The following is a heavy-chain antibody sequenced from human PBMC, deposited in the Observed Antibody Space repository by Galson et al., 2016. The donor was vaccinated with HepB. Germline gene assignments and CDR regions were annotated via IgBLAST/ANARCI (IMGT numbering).Heavy chain of an antibody. J-gene: IGHJ6*02. D-gene: IGHD2-2*02. CDR1: GFTFSWYD. CDR2: IGTAGDT. Sequence: SLRLSCAGSGFTFSWYDLHWVRQPIGKGLEWVPGIGTAGDTYYLDSVKGRFTISRENAKNSFYLQMDSLRVGDTAVYYCVRGLPISTAIVWGQGTTVTVSS. CDR3: VRGLPISTAIV. V-gene: IGHV3-13*04.